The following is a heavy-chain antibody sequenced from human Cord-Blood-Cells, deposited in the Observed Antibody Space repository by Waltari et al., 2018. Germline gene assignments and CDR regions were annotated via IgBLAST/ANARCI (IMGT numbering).Heavy chain of an antibody. CDR2: IETSGGT. J-gene: IGHJ5*02. CDR3: ARGGGPDCSSTSCYPNWFDP. D-gene: IGHD2-2*01. CDR1: GGSISSGSYY. V-gene: IGHV4-61*09. Sequence: QVQLQESGPGLVKPSQTLSLTCTVSGGSISSGSYYWSWIRQPAGKGLEWIGYIETSGGTHYTPSRKERGAIAVDTSKNQFSLKLGCVTAADTAVYYCARGGGPDCSSTSCYPNWFDPWGQGTLVTVSS.